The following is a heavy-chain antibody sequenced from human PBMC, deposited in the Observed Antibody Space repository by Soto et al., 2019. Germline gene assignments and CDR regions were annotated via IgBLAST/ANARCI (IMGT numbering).Heavy chain of an antibody. J-gene: IGHJ6*02. V-gene: IGHV3-7*01. Sequence: AGGSLRLSCAASGFTFSSYWMSWVRQAPGKGLEWVANIKQDGSEKYYVDSVKGRFTISRDNAKNSLYLQMNSLRAEDTAVYYCARDRGLVHQPYYYYYGMDVWGQGTTVTVYS. CDR1: GFTFSSYW. D-gene: IGHD6-19*01. CDR3: ARDRGLVHQPYYYYYGMDV. CDR2: IKQDGSEK.